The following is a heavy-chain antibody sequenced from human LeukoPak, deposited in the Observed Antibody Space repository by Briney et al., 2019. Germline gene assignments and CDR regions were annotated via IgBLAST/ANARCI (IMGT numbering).Heavy chain of an antibody. CDR1: GYTFTDYG. CDR3: ARGFPPRRNYDSRGYYSYYFDY. CDR2: ISAYNGHT. J-gene: IGHJ4*02. V-gene: IGHV1-18*01. D-gene: IGHD3-22*01. Sequence: ASVKVSCKASGYTFTDYGIIWVRQAPGQGLEWMGWISAYNGHTNYAQHLQGRVTMTTDTSTSTAYMELRSLRSDDTALYYCARGFPPRRNYDSRGYYSYYFDYWGQGTLVTVSS.